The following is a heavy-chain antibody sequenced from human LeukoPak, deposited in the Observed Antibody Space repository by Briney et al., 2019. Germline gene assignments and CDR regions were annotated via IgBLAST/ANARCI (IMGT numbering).Heavy chain of an antibody. CDR2: IRYDGSNK. D-gene: IGHD3/OR15-3a*01. V-gene: IGHV3-30*02. J-gene: IGHJ4*02. Sequence: GGSLRLSCAASGFTFDDYAMHWVRQAPGKGLEWVTFIRYDGSNKHYADSVKGRFTISRDNSKSTLYLQMNSLRAEDTAVYYCAKAGLTGLDYWGQGTLVTVSS. CDR1: GFTFDDYA. CDR3: AKAGLTGLDY.